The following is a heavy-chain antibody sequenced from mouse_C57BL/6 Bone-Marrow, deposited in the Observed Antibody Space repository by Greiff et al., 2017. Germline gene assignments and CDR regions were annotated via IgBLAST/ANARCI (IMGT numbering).Heavy chain of an antibody. J-gene: IGHJ1*03. V-gene: IGHV14-4*01. D-gene: IGHD1-1*01. CDR2: IDPENGDT. CDR3: TTIYYYGSSYREYFDV. Sequence: EVQLQQSGAELVRPGASVKLSCTASGFNIKDDYMHWVKQRPEQGLEWIGWIDPENGDTEYASKFQGKATITADTSSNTAYLQLSSLTSEDTAVYYCTTIYYYGSSYREYFDVWGTGTTVTVSS. CDR1: GFNIKDDY.